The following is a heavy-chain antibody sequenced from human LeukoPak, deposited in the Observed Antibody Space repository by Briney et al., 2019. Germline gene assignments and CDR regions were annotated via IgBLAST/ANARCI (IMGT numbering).Heavy chain of an antibody. CDR1: GFTFSNTW. CDR3: ARDRTSTYGDQFDY. D-gene: IGHD4-17*01. Sequence: GGSLRLSCVASGFTFSNTWMNWVRQAPERGLEWVANIKPDGSKKYYVDSVKGRFTISRDNAKNTLYLQMNSLRAEDTAVYYCARDRTSTYGDQFDYWGQGTLVAVSS. V-gene: IGHV3-7*01. CDR2: IKPDGSKK. J-gene: IGHJ4*02.